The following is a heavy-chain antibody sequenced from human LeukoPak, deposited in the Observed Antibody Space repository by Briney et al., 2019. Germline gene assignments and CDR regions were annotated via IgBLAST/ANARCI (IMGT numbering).Heavy chain of an antibody. J-gene: IGHJ6*03. CDR2: ISAYNGNT. CDR3: ARSPSVAGTYYYYYMDV. V-gene: IGHV1-18*01. CDR1: GYTFTSYG. D-gene: IGHD6-19*01. Sequence: ASVKVSCTASGYTFTSYGISWVRQAPGQGLEWMGWISAYNGNTNYAQKLQGRVTMTTDTSTSTAYMELRSLRSDDTAVYYCARSPSVAGTYYYYYMDVWGKGTTVTVSS.